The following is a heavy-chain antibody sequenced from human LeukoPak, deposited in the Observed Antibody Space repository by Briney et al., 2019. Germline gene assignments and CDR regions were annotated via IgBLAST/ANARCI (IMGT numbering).Heavy chain of an antibody. CDR3: ARVSILYYGMDV. CDR2: IYYSGST. Sequence: KTSETLSLTCTVSGGSISSYYWSWIRQPPGKGLEWIGYIYYSGSTNYNPSLKSRVTISVDTSKNQFSLKLSSVTAADTAVYYCARVSILYYGMDVWGQGTTVTVSS. D-gene: IGHD3-3*01. V-gene: IGHV4-59*01. CDR1: GGSISSYY. J-gene: IGHJ6*02.